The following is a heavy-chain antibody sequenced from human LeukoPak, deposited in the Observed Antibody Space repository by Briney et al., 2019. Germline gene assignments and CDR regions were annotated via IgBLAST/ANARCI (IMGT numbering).Heavy chain of an antibody. D-gene: IGHD1-26*01. CDR2: IYTTGRT. V-gene: IGHV4-4*07. CDR1: SGSINSYF. J-gene: IGHJ4*02. CDR3: GRQGYTASHYFLDF. Sequence: SETLSLTCTVSSGSINSYFWGWVRQPPGKGLEWIGRIYTTGRTHCNPSLKSRVFMSVDTSTNQFSLNLRSMTAADTAVYYCGRQGYTASHYFLDFWSQGTLVAVS.